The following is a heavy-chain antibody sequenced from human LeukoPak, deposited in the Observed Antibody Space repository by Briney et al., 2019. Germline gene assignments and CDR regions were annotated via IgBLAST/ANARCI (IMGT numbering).Heavy chain of an antibody. D-gene: IGHD5-18*01. J-gene: IGHJ4*02. CDR3: VRDREGQLDS. CDR1: GDSINSSSYY. V-gene: IGHV4-39*07. Sequence: PSETLSLTCVVSGDSINSSSYYWGWIRQPPGKGLEYIATVYYRGFTYYNPSLKSRVTISVDTSKNQFSLKVTSMTAADTAVYYCVRDREGQLDSWGQGTLVTVSS. CDR2: VYYRGFT.